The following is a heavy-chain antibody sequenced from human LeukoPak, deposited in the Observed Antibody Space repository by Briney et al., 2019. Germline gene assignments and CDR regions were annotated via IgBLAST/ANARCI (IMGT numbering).Heavy chain of an antibody. CDR2: INPSGGST. Sequence: ASVKVSCKASGYTFNSYQMHWVRQAPGQGLEWVGIINPSGGSTSYGQKFQGRVTMTRDTSTSTVYMELSSLRSEDTALYYCARDRGDSGGWKYFDYWGQGTLVTVSS. D-gene: IGHD6-19*01. V-gene: IGHV1-46*02. J-gene: IGHJ4*02. CDR3: ARDRGDSGGWKYFDY. CDR1: GYTFNSYQ.